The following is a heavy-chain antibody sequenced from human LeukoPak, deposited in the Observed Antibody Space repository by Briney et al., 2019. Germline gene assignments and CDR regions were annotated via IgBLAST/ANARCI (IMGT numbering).Heavy chain of an antibody. D-gene: IGHD5-24*01. V-gene: IGHV3-23*01. Sequence: PGGSLRLSCVASGFDFKKYEMNWVRQAPGKGLEWISYVSTSGSTPFYADSVKGRFTISRDNSKNTLYLQMNSLRAEDTAVYYCAKDQGRWLQLYGMDVWGQGTTVTVSS. CDR3: AKDQGRWLQLYGMDV. CDR1: GFDFKKYE. CDR2: VSTSGSTP. J-gene: IGHJ6*02.